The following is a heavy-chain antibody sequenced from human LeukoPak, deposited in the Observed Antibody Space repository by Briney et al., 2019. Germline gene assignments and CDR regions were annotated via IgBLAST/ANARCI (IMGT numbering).Heavy chain of an antibody. CDR3: ARGRGSSGWYGGFDY. V-gene: IGHV4-59*01. CDR1: GGSISSYY. Sequence: ETLSLTCTVSGGSISSYYWSWIRQPPGKGLEWIGYIYYSGSTNYNPSLKSRVTISVDTSKNQFSLKLSSVTAADTAVYYCARGRGSSGWYGGFDYWGQGTLVTVSS. CDR2: IYYSGST. J-gene: IGHJ4*02. D-gene: IGHD6-19*01.